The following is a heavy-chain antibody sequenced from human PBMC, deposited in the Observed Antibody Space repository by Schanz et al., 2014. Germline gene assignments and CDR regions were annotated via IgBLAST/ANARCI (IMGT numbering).Heavy chain of an antibody. D-gene: IGHD2-21*01. CDR1: GVSFSFYY. J-gene: IGHJ4*02. V-gene: IGHV4-34*02. Sequence: QVHLQQWGAGLLQPSETLSLTCGVGGVSFSFYYWSWVRQPPGKGLEWIGEINHSGSTNYNPTLKSRVTISVDTSRNQFSLKLSSVTAADTAVYYCARTFRCGGGECSTWADWGQGTLVTVSS. CDR2: INHSGST. CDR3: ARTFRCGGGECSTWAD.